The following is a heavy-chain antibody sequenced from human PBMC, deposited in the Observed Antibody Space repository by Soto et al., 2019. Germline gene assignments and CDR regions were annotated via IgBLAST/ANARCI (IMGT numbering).Heavy chain of an antibody. J-gene: IGHJ6*02. Sequence: SETLSLTCTVSGGSISSSSCHWGWIRQPPGKGLEWIASIKYSGTTFYNPSLKSRVTLSVDTSKNQFALKLSSVTAAETAVYYCARFNGYCVSTNCHGYYGMDVWGQGTTVTVSS. D-gene: IGHD2-2*03. V-gene: IGHV4-39*01. CDR1: GGSISSSSCH. CDR3: ARFNGYCVSTNCHGYYGMDV. CDR2: IKYSGTT.